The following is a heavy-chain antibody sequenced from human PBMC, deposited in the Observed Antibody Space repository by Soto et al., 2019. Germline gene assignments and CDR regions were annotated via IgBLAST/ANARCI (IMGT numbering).Heavy chain of an antibody. D-gene: IGHD2-2*01. CDR3: ARGTGSNLHYLDY. V-gene: IGHV4-34*01. J-gene: IGHJ4*02. CDR1: GGSFSGYY. CDR2: INHSGST. Sequence: SETLSLTCAVYGGSFSGYYWSWIRQPPGKGLEWIGEINHSGSTNYNPSLKGRVTISVDTSKNQFSLKLSSVTAADTAVYYCARGTGSNLHYLDYWGQGTLVTVSS.